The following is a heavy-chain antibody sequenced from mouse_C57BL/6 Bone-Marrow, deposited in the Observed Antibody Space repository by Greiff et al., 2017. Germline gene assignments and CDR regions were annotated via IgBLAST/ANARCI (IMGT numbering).Heavy chain of an antibody. J-gene: IGHJ3*01. D-gene: IGHD1-1*01. V-gene: IGHV1-76*01. CDR2: IYPGSGNT. CDR1: GYTFTDYY. Sequence: VQLQQSGAELVRPGASVKLSCKASGYTFTDYYINWVKQRPGQGLEWIARIYPGSGNTYYNGKFKGQATLAAEKSSSTAYMQLSSLTSEDSSVYFCARDYYGSSPSWFAYWGQGTLVTVSA. CDR3: ARDYYGSSPSWFAY.